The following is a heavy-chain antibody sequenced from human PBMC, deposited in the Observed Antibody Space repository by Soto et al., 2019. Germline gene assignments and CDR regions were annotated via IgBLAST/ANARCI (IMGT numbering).Heavy chain of an antibody. V-gene: IGHV1-69*02. CDR2: IIPLLGIA. Sequence: QVQLVQAGAEVKKPGSSVKVSCKASGGTFSSYTISWMRQAPGQGLEWMGRIIPLLGIANYAQKSQGRVTITAEKSTSTAHLELISLRSEDTAVYYCAMEYCSSTSCYRDYWGQGTLVTVSS. J-gene: IGHJ4*02. CDR3: AMEYCSSTSCYRDY. CDR1: GGTFSSYT. D-gene: IGHD2-2*02.